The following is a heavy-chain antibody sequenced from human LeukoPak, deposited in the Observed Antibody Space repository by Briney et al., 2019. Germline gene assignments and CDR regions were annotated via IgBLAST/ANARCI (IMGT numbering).Heavy chain of an antibody. CDR2: ISGSGGST. J-gene: IGHJ6*02. V-gene: IGHV3-23*01. CDR1: GFTFSSYA. CDR3: AKVPAASFPHYYGMDV. D-gene: IGHD2-2*01. Sequence: PGGSLRLSCAASGFTFSSYAMSWVRQAPGKGLEWVSAISGSGGSTYYADSVKGRFTISRDNSKNTLYLQMNSLRAEDTAVYYCAKVPAASFPHYYGMDVWGQGTTVTVSS.